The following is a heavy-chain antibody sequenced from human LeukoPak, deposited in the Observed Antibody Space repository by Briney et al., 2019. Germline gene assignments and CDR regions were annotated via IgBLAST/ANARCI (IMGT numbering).Heavy chain of an antibody. CDR2: ISSGSTI. Sequence: GGSLRLSCAASGFTFSSYEMNWVRQAPGKGLEWVSYISSGSTIYDADSVQGRFTISRDNAKNPLYLQMNSLRAEDTAVYYCARESIAVAGAPFDYWGQGTLVTVSS. J-gene: IGHJ4*02. D-gene: IGHD6-19*01. CDR3: ARESIAVAGAPFDY. V-gene: IGHV3-48*03. CDR1: GFTFSSYE.